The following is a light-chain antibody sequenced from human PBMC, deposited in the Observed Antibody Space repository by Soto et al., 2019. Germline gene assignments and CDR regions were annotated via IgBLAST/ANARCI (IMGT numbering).Light chain of an antibody. Sequence: IVMTQSPATLSVSPGERATLSCRASQSVGSNLAWYQQKPGQAPRLLIYGVSTRATGIPARFSGSGSGTEFTLTISSLQSEDFAVYYCQQYNNWPPYTFGQGTKLEIK. CDR2: GVS. CDR3: QQYNNWPPYT. CDR1: QSVGSN. V-gene: IGKV3-15*01. J-gene: IGKJ2*01.